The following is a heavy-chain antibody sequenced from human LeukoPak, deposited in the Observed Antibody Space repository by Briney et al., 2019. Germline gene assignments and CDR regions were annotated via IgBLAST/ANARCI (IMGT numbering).Heavy chain of an antibody. V-gene: IGHV3-7*01. D-gene: IGHD1-26*01. CDR2: IKQDGSEK. J-gene: IGHJ4*02. CDR1: GFTVSSNY. CDR3: ARYSGNPASFEY. Sequence: GGSLRLSCAASGFTVSSNYMSWVRQAPGKGLEWVANIKQDGSEKYYVDSVKGRFTISRDNAKNSLYLQMNSLRAEDTAVYYCARYSGNPASFEYWGQGTLVTVSS.